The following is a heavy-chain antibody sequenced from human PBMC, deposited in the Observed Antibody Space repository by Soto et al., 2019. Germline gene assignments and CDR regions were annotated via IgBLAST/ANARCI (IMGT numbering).Heavy chain of an antibody. CDR2: IYHSGST. V-gene: IGHV4-30-2*01. J-gene: IGHJ6*02. CDR3: VCIFSGGYGYGFYYYGMDV. Sequence: SETLSLTCAVSGGSISSGGYSWSWIRQPPGKGLEWIGYIYHSGSTYYNPSLKSRVTISVDTSKNQFSLKLSSVTAADTAVYYCVCIFSGGYGYGFYYYGMDVWGQGTTVTVSS. D-gene: IGHD5-18*01. CDR1: GGSISSGGYS.